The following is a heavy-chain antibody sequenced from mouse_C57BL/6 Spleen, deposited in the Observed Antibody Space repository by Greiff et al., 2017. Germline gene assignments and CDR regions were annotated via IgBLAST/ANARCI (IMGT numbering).Heavy chain of an antibody. V-gene: IGHV1-76*01. CDR3: ARSLLYYAMDY. CDR2: IYPGSGNT. D-gene: IGHD2-1*01. J-gene: IGHJ4*01. CDR1: GYTFTDYY. Sequence: QVQLQQSGAALVRPGASVKLSCKASGYTFTDYYINWVKQRPGQGLEWIARIYPGSGNTYYNEKFKGKATLTAEKSSSTAYMQLSSLTSEDSAVYFCARSLLYYAMDYWGQGTSVTVSS.